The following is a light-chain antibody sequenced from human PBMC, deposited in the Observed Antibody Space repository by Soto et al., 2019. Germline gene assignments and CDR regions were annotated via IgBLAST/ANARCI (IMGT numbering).Light chain of an antibody. CDR3: QTWATGIPV. V-gene: IGLV4-69*01. J-gene: IGLJ2*01. CDR2: FNIDGNQ. CDR1: SGHSRYA. Sequence: QSVLTQSPSASASLGASVKLTCTLSSGHSRYAIAWHQQQPEKGPRYLMKFNIDGNQSKGDVTPDRFSGSSCGAERYLTIASHQAEDEGYYYCQTWATGIPVFGGGTKLTVL.